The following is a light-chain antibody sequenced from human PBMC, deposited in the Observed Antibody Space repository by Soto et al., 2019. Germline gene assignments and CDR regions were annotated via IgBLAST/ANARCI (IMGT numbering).Light chain of an antibody. CDR3: SSYTSSSTYV. Sequence: SELNQPASVSRSHGRSSTITCTETSSDVGGYNYVSWYQQHPGKAPKLMIYDVSNRPSGVSNRFSGSKSGNTASLTISGLQAEDEADYYCSSYTSSSTYVFGTGTKVTVL. CDR2: DVS. V-gene: IGLV2-14*01. J-gene: IGLJ1*01. CDR1: SSDVGGYNY.